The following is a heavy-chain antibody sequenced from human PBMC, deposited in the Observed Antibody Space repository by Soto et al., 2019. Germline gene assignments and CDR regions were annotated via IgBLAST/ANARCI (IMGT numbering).Heavy chain of an antibody. CDR3: ASSLTYSGSWEGAFDI. V-gene: IGHV4-59*08. CDR2: IYHSAST. J-gene: IGHJ3*02. CDR1: GGSIKSNY. Sequence: QVQLQESGPGLVKPSETLSLTCTVSGGSIKSNYWSWIRQPPGKGLEWIGYIYHSASTNYNPSLKSRVTISVDTSDKQFALKLSSVTAADTAVYYCASSLTYSGSWEGAFDIWGQGTMVTVSS. D-gene: IGHD1-26*01.